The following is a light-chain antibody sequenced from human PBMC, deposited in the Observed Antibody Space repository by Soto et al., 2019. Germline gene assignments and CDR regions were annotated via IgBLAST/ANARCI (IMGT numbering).Light chain of an antibody. CDR1: QSVRSN. V-gene: IGKV3-15*01. J-gene: IGKJ4*01. Sequence: EVVMTQPPATLSVSPGERATLSCRASQSVRSNLTWYRHEPGQAPRLLIYDASTRATGIPARFSGSGSDTEFTLTISSLQSEDFAVYYCQHYNSWPLTFGGGTRVELK. CDR2: DAS. CDR3: QHYNSWPLT.